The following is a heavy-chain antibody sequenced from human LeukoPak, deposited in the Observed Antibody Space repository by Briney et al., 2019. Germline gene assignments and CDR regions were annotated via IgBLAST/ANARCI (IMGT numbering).Heavy chain of an antibody. J-gene: IGHJ3*02. V-gene: IGHV1-46*01. Sequence: ASVRVSCKASGYTFTSYYMHWVRQAPGQGLEWMGIINPSGGSTSYAQKFQGRVTMTRDTSTSTVYMELSSLRSEDTAVYYCARDLDPYSSSWPHAFDIWGQGTMVTVSS. CDR2: INPSGGST. CDR1: GYTFTSYY. D-gene: IGHD6-13*01. CDR3: ARDLDPYSSSWPHAFDI.